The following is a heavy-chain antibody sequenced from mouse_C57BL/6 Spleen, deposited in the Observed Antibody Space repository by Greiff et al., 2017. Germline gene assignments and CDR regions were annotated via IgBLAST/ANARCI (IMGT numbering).Heavy chain of an antibody. CDR3: AREDYYYVSPYLYYAMDY. CDR2: IYPRSGNT. V-gene: IGHV1-81*01. J-gene: IGHJ4*01. CDR1: GYTFTSYG. D-gene: IGHD1-1*01. Sequence: QVQLQQSGAELARPGASVKLSCKASGYTFTSYGISWVKQRTGQGLEWIGEIYPRSGNTYYNEKFKGKATLAADKSSSTAYMGLRSLTSEDSAVYFCAREDYYYVSPYLYYAMDYWGQGTSVTVSS.